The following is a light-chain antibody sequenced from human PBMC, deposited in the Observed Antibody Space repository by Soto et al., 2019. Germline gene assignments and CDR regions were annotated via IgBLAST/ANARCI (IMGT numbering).Light chain of an antibody. CDR1: QGISNW. J-gene: IGKJ3*01. V-gene: IGKV1-12*02. Sequence: DIQMTQSPSSVSASVGDTVTITCRASQGISNWLAWYQHKPGKAPKFLIYGASTLQSGVPSRFSGSGSGTDFTLTISSLQPEDFATYFCQQANSFPFTFGPGTKVDIK. CDR2: GAS. CDR3: QQANSFPFT.